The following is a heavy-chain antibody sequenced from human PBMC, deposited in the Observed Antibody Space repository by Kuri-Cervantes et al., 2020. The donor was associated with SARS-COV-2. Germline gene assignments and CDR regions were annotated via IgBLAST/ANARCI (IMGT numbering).Heavy chain of an antibody. CDR1: GGSFSGYY. Sequence: GSLRLSCAVYGGSFSGYYWSWIRQPPGKGLEWIGEINHSGSTNYNPSLKSRVTISVDKSKNQFSLKLSSVTAADTAVYYCARLFEYKWFDPWGQGTLVTVSS. CDR3: ARLFEYKWFDP. V-gene: IGHV4-34*01. D-gene: IGHD6-6*01. J-gene: IGHJ5*02. CDR2: INHSGST.